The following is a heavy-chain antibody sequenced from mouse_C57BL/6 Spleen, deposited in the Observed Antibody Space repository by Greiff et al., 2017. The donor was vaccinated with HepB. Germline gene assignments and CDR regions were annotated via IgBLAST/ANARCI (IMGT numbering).Heavy chain of an antibody. D-gene: IGHD1-1*01. CDR1: GFTFSSYA. CDR3: ARGTTSSLYYAMDY. V-gene: IGHV5-4*03. J-gene: IGHJ4*01. CDR2: ISDGGSYT. Sequence: EVKVVESGGGLVKPGGSLKLSCAASGFTFSSYAMSWVRQTPEKRLEWVATISDGGSYTYYPDNVKGRFTISRDNAKNNLYLQMSHLKSEDTAMYYCARGTTSSLYYAMDYWGQGTSVTVSS.